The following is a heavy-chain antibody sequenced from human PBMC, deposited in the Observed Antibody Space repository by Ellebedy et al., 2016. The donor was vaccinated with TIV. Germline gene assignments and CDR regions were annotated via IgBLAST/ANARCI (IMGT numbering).Heavy chain of an antibody. D-gene: IGHD3-16*01. J-gene: IGHJ4*02. Sequence: AASVKVSCKASGYTFINYYMHWVRQAPGQGLEWMGILNPSGGSTTYSQTFQCRVTMTRDTSTSTVYMELSSLRSEDTAVYYCARDPCSYSPRGIGGYYFHYWGQGTLVTVSS. CDR3: ARDPCSYSPRGIGGYYFHY. CDR1: GYTFINYY. CDR2: LNPSGGST. V-gene: IGHV1-46*01.